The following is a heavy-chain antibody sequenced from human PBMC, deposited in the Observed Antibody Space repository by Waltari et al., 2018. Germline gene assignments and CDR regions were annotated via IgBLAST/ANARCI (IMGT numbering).Heavy chain of an antibody. Sequence: QVQLVQSGAEVKKPGASVKVSCKASGYTFTGYYMHWVRQAPGQGREWMGGINPNSGGKNYAQKFQGRVTMTRDTSISTAYMELSRLRSDDTAVYYCARDPSTAMVTPDYWGQGTLVTVSS. D-gene: IGHD5-18*01. CDR1: GYTFTGYY. CDR3: ARDPSTAMVTPDY. J-gene: IGHJ4*02. CDR2: INPNSGGK. V-gene: IGHV1-2*02.